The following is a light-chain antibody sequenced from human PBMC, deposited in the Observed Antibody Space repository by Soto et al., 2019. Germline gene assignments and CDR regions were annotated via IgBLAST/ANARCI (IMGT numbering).Light chain of an antibody. CDR1: QTLRSGY. V-gene: IGKV3-20*01. CDR3: HQYGSSPRA. CDR2: DVS. Sequence: EIVLSQSPGTLYLYQGDRATLSCRASQTLRSGYLAWYQHKPGQAPRLLIYDVSSRTTGIPDRFSGSGSGTDFTLTISRLEPEDFAVYYCHQYGSSPRAFGQGTKVDIK. J-gene: IGKJ1*01.